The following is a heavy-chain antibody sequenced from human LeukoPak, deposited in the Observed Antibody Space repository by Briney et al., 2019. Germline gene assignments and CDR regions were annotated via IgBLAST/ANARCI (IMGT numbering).Heavy chain of an antibody. CDR3: AKRTGVTELHFDH. CDR2: IIASGDSA. CDR1: GFSFSTVP. V-gene: IGHV3-23*01. Sequence: GGSLRLSCEASGFSFSTVPMSWVRQVPGKGLECVSYIIASGDSAYYADSVRGRFTISRDNSKNTLYLQMDDLRAEDSAVYYCAKRTGVTELHFDHWGQGTLVTVSS. J-gene: IGHJ4*02. D-gene: IGHD1-7*01.